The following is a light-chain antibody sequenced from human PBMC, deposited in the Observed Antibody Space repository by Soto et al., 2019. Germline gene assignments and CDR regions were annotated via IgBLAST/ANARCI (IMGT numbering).Light chain of an antibody. Sequence: EIVLTQSPGTLSLSPGERATLSCRASQSVSSSYLVWYQQKPGQAPRLLIYDASSRATGIPDRFSGSGSGTYFTLTISTLEPEDFAVYYWQQYGSSPYTFGQGTKLEIK. CDR3: QQYGSSPYT. V-gene: IGKV3-20*01. CDR2: DAS. J-gene: IGKJ2*01. CDR1: QSVSSSY.